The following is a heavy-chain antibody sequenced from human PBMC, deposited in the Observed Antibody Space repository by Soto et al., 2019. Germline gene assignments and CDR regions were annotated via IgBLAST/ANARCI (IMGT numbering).Heavy chain of an antibody. Sequence: GGSLRLSCPASEFTFSRYWMHWVRQAPGKGPEWVARISNDGSNTKHADSVKGRFTISRDNAKNTLYLQMTSLRAEDTAVYYFVGGFGDCGRYYNGLDAWGQGTLVTVSS. CDR2: ISNDGSNT. V-gene: IGHV3-74*01. CDR1: EFTFSRYW. CDR3: VGGFGDCGRYYNGLDA. D-gene: IGHD1-26*01. J-gene: IGHJ5*02.